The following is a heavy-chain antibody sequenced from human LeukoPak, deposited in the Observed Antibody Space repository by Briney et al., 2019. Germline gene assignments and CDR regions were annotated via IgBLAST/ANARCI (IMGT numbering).Heavy chain of an antibody. CDR2: IFYSGST. Sequence: PSETLSLTCTVSGGSIRSSSYYWAWIRQPRGKGLEWIVSIFYSGSTYSNPSSKRRVTITVTTTKNQFSLKLSSVTAADTAVYYCARQRYYSGWYPVFDFWGQGTLVTVSS. CDR3: ARQRYYSGWYPVFDF. J-gene: IGHJ4*02. D-gene: IGHD6-19*01. CDR1: GGSIRSSSYY. V-gene: IGHV4-39*01.